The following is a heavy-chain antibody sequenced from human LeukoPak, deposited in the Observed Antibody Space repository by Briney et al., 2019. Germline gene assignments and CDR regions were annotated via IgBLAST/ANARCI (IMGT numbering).Heavy chain of an antibody. CDR3: ARDQGYGGFPHAFDI. V-gene: IGHV3-48*01. CDR1: GFTFSSYG. Sequence: QPGGSLRLSCAASGFTFSSYGMNWVRQAPGKGLEWVSYISSSSSTIYYADSVKGRFTISRDNAKNSLYLQMNSLRAEDTAVYYCARDQGYGGFPHAFDIWGQGTMVTVSS. D-gene: IGHD4-23*01. J-gene: IGHJ3*02. CDR2: ISSSSSTI.